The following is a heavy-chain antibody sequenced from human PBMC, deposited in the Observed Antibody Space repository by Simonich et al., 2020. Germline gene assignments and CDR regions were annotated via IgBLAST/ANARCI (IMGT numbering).Heavy chain of an antibody. Sequence: EVQLVESGGGLVKPGGSLRLSCAASGFTFSSYSMNWVRQARGKGVEWVSSISSSRSYIYYADAVKGRFTISRDNAKNTLYLQMNSLRAEDTAVYYCARGSYDSSGYYYIDAFDIWGQGTMVTVSS. J-gene: IGHJ3*02. CDR3: ARGSYDSSGYYYIDAFDI. V-gene: IGHV3-21*01. D-gene: IGHD3-22*01. CDR1: GFTFSSYS. CDR2: ISSSRSYI.